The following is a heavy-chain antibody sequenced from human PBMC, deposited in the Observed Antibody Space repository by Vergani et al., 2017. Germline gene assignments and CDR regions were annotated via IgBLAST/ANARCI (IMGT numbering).Heavy chain of an antibody. V-gene: IGHV3-30-3*01. CDR2: ISYDGSNK. CDR1: GFTFSSYA. Sequence: QVQLVESGGGVVQPGRSLRLSCAASGFTFSSYAMHWVRQAPGKGLEWVAVISYDGSNKDYADSVKGRFTISRDNSKNTLYLQMNSLRAEDTAVYYCARDLVSGWYGWFDPWGQGTLVTVSS. D-gene: IGHD6-19*01. J-gene: IGHJ5*02. CDR3: ARDLVSGWYGWFDP.